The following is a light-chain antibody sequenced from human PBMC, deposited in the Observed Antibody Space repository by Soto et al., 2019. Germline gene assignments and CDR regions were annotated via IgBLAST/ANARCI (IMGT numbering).Light chain of an antibody. Sequence: QSALTQPRSVSGSPGQSVTISCTGTSSDVGGYIHVSWYQQHPGKAPKLIIYDVSKWPSGVPGRFSGSKSGNTASLTISGLQAEDEADYYCCAYAGFTPVVFGGGTKLTVL. J-gene: IGLJ2*01. V-gene: IGLV2-11*01. CDR2: DVS. CDR1: SSDVGGYIH. CDR3: CAYAGFTPVV.